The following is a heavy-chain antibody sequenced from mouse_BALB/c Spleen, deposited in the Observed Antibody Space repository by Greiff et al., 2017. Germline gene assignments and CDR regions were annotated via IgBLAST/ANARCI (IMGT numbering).Heavy chain of an antibody. Sequence: DVKLVESGGGLVQPGGSLKLSCAASGFTFSSYTMSWVRQTPEKRLEWVAYISNGGGSTYYPDTVKGRFTISRDNAKNTLYLQMSSLKSEDTAMYYCARHAHYYGSSYDAMDYWGQGTSVTVSS. D-gene: IGHD1-1*01. CDR1: GFTFSSYT. V-gene: IGHV5-12-2*01. J-gene: IGHJ4*01. CDR3: ARHAHYYGSSYDAMDY. CDR2: ISNGGGST.